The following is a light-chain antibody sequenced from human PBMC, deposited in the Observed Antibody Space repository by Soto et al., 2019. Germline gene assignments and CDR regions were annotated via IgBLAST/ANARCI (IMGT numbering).Light chain of an antibody. V-gene: IGKV3-20*01. J-gene: IGKJ5*01. Sequence: EIVLTQSPGALSLSPGTMATLSCRASQSVRNNYLAWYQQKPGQAPRLLIYGASSRATGIPDRFSGSGSGTDFTLTISRLEPEDFAVYYCQHYGTSQGTFGQGTRLEIK. CDR2: GAS. CDR1: QSVRNNY. CDR3: QHYGTSQGT.